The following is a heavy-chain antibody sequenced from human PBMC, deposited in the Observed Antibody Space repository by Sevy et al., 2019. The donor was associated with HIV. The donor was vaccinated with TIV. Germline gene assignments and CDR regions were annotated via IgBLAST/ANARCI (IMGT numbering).Heavy chain of an antibody. CDR3: AREASHYYGSGSYQTVDY. D-gene: IGHD3-10*01. J-gene: IGHJ4*02. CDR1: GFTFSSYS. CDR2: ISSSSSTI. Sequence: GGSLRLSCAASGFTFSSYSMDWVRQAPGKGLEWVSYISSSSSTIYYADSVKGRFTISRDNAKNSLYLQMNSLRDEDTAVYYCAREASHYYGSGSYQTVDYWGQGTLVTVSS. V-gene: IGHV3-48*02.